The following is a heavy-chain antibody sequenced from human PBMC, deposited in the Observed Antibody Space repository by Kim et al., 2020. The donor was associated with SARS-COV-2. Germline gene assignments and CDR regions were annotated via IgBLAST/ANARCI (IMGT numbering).Heavy chain of an antibody. V-gene: IGHV4-39*01. D-gene: IGHD2-21*02. Sequence: NPSLSSRVTISVDTSKNQFSLKLSSVPAADTAVYYCARVTSGRIYYGMDVWGQGTTVTVSS. CDR3: ARVTSGRIYYGMDV. J-gene: IGHJ6*02.